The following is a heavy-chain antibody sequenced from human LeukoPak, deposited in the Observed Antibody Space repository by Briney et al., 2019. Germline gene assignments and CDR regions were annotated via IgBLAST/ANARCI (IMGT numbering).Heavy chain of an antibody. Sequence: ASVKVSCKASGYTFTGYYIHWVRQAPGQGLEWMGWINPNSGGTNYAQKFQGRVSVTRDTSISTVYMELSRLRSEDTAVYYCARISLYCSSTSCYQMDYWGQGTLVTVSS. CDR2: INPNSGGT. J-gene: IGHJ4*02. CDR1: GYTFTGYY. CDR3: ARISLYCSSTSCYQMDY. V-gene: IGHV1-2*02. D-gene: IGHD2-2*01.